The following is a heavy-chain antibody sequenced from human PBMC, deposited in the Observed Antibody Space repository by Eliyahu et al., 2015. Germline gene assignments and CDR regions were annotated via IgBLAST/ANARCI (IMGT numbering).Heavy chain of an antibody. J-gene: IGHJ5*02. CDR3: ARDGDFWSGYDEDWFDP. D-gene: IGHD3-3*01. CDR1: GYSISSGXY. V-gene: IGHV4-38-2*02. CDR2: IYHSGST. Sequence: QVQLQESGPGLVKPSETLSLTCAXXGYSISSGXYWGWIRQPPGKGLEGIGSIYHSGSTYYNPSLKSRVTISVDTSKNQFSLKLSSVTAADTAVYYCARDGDFWSGYDEDWFDPWGQGTLVTVSS.